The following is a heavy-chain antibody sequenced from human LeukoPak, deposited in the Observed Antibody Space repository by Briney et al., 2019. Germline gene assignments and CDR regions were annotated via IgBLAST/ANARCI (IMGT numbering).Heavy chain of an antibody. CDR2: ISYDGSNK. V-gene: IGHV3-30*18. Sequence: PGRSLRLSCAASGFTFSNYGMHWVRQAPDKGLEWVSFISYDGSNKYYADSVKGRFTISRDNSKNTLYLQMISLRTEDTAVYYCAKDPRRYSRTGGYFDYWGQGTLVTVSS. D-gene: IGHD6-13*01. CDR1: GFTFSNYG. J-gene: IGHJ4*02. CDR3: AKDPRRYSRTGGYFDY.